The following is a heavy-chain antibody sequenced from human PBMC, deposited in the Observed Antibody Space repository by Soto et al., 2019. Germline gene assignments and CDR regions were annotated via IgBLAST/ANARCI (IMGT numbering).Heavy chain of an antibody. D-gene: IGHD2-21*02. CDR2: IYYSGST. Sequence: PSETLSLTCTVSGGSISSYYWSWIRQPPGKGLEWIGYIYYSGSTNYNPSLKSRVTISVDTSKNQFSLKLSSVTAADTVVYYCARVDCGGDCPRAVAEYFQHWGQGTLVTVSS. CDR1: GGSISSYY. V-gene: IGHV4-59*01. J-gene: IGHJ1*01. CDR3: ARVDCGGDCPRAVAEYFQH.